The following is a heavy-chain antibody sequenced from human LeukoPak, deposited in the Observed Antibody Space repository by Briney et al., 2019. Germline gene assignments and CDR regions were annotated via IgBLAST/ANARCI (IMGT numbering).Heavy chain of an antibody. Sequence: GSSVKVSCKASGGTFSRYAISWVRQAPGQGLEWMGRIIPIPGIAKYAQKFQGSVTITADKSTSTANMELSSLRSEDTAVYYCARDRGDGYNLPTGDYWGQGTLVTVSS. CDR3: ARDRGDGYNLPTGDY. J-gene: IGHJ4*02. D-gene: IGHD5-24*01. CDR2: IIPIPGIA. V-gene: IGHV1-69*04. CDR1: GGTFSRYA.